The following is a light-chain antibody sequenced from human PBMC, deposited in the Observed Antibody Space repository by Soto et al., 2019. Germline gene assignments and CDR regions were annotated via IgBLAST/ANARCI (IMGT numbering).Light chain of an antibody. Sequence: QSALTQPASVSGSPGQSITIPCTGSSSDVGSYKYVSWYQHHPGKPPKLMIFDVSYRPSGIPNRFSGSKSGSTASLTISGVQAEDEADYYCSSYTTSSTVTFGGGTKVTVL. V-gene: IGLV2-14*03. CDR3: SSYTTSSTVT. CDR1: SSDVGSYKY. CDR2: DVS. J-gene: IGLJ2*01.